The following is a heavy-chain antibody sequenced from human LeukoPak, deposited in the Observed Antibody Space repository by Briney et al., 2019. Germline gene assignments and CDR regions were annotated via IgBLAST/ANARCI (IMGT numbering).Heavy chain of an antibody. CDR2: FLADADGGRT. V-gene: IGHV3-23*01. J-gene: IGHJ5*02. CDR1: GFTFGGFT. CDR3: AKDLNYGDGRWEFDP. D-gene: IGHD4-17*01. Sequence: AGGSLRLSCAASGFTFGGFTMAWARKTPRKGLEWLSGFLADADGGRTYYADSVKGRFTISRDNSKNTLYLQMNNLRADDTAVYFCAKDLNYGDGRWEFDPWGQGTLVTV.